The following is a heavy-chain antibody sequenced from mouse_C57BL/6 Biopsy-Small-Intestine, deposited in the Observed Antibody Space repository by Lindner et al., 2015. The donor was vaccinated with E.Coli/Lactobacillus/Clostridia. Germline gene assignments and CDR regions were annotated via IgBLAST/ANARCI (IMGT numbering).Heavy chain of an antibody. V-gene: IGHV14-2*01. CDR3: VRPSDYSESRQYYFAY. D-gene: IGHD1-1*01. CDR1: GFNIKDYY. CDR2: IDPEDGET. J-gene: IGHJ2*01. Sequence: VQLQESGAELVKPGASVKLSCTASGFNIKDYYMHWVKQRTEQGLEWIGRIDPEDGETKYAPKFQDKATITADTSSNTAYLQLGSLTSEDTAVYYCVRPSDYSESRQYYFAYWGQGTTLAVSS.